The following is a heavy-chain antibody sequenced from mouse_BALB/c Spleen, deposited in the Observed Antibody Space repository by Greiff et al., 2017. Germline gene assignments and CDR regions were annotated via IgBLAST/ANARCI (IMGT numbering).Heavy chain of an antibody. Sequence: QVTLNVSGPGILQPSQTLSLTCSFSGFSLSTYGMGVSWIRQPSGKGLEWLAPSYWDDDKRYNPSLKSRLTISKDTSSNQVFLKSTSVDTADTATYYCARRGSYDYDEAMDYWGQGTSVTVSS. CDR2: SYWDDDK. CDR3: ARRGSYDYDEAMDY. V-gene: IGHV8-12*01. J-gene: IGHJ4*01. CDR1: GFSLSTYGMG. D-gene: IGHD2-4*01.